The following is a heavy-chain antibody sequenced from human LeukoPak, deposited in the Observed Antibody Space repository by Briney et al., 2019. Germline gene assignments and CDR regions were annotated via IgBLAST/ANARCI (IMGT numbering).Heavy chain of an antibody. CDR3: AKCLYYYDSTGPNFDY. J-gene: IGHJ4*02. V-gene: IGHV3-53*05. CDR2: IYSGGST. CDR1: GFTVSSNY. Sequence: GGSLRLSCAASGFTVSSNYMSWVRQAPGKGLEWVSVIYSGGSTYYADSVKGRFTISRDNSKNTLFMQMNSLRAEDTAVYYCAKCLYYYDSTGPNFDYWGQGTLVTVSS. D-gene: IGHD3-22*01.